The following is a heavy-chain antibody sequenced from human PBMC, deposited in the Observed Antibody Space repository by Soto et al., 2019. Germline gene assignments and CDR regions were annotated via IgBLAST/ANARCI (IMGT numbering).Heavy chain of an antibody. D-gene: IGHD2-8*01. CDR1: GFTVSSNY. CDR3: ATSGAGYYIV. CDR2: IYSADHT. V-gene: IGHV3-53*01. J-gene: IGHJ4*02. Sequence: EVQLVESGGGLIQPGGSLRLSCAASGFTVSSNYMSWVRQAPGKGLQWVSVIYSADHTYYADSVKGRFTISRDNSKNTLYLQMNSLRAEDTAVYYCATSGAGYYIVWGQGTLVTVSS.